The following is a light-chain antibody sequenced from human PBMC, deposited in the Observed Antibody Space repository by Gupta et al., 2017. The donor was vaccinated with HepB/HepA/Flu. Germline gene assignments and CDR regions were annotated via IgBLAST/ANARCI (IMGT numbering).Light chain of an antibody. CDR1: QGVSSY. CDR3: QQRSSWPPT. Sequence: EIVLTQSPATLSLSPGERATLSCRASQGVSSYLAWYQQKPGQAPRLLIYDASNRATGIPARFSGSGSGTDFTLTINSLEPEDFAVYYCQQRSSWPPTFGQGTKVEIK. J-gene: IGKJ1*01. V-gene: IGKV3-11*01. CDR2: DAS.